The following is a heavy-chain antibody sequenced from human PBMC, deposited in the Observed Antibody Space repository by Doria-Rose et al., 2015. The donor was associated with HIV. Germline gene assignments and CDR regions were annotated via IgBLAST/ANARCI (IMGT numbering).Heavy chain of an antibody. V-gene: IGHV2-26*01. CDR2: IFSDDER. CDR3: ARIKSSRWYHKYYFDF. J-gene: IGHJ4*02. Sequence: QVTLKESGPVLVKPTETLTLTCTVSGGSLSSPGMGVSWIRQPPGKALEWLANIFSDDERSYKTSLKSRLIISRGTSKSQVVLTMTDMDPVDTATYYCARIKSSRWYHKYYFDFWGQGTLVIVSA. D-gene: IGHD6-13*01. CDR1: GGSLSSPGMG.